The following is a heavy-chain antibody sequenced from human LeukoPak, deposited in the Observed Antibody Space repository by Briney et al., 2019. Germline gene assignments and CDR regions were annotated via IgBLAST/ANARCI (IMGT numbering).Heavy chain of an antibody. CDR2: IIPILGIA. V-gene: IGHV1-69*02. D-gene: IGHD2-2*02. CDR3: ATNGVVPAAIRLVYYYYMDV. Sequence: PGASVKVSCKASGYTFTNYYIHWVRQAPGQGLEWMGRIIPILGIANYAQKFQGRVTITADKSTSTAYMELSSLRSEDTAVYYCATNGVVPAAIRLVYYYYMDVWGKGTTVTVSS. J-gene: IGHJ6*03. CDR1: GYTFTNYY.